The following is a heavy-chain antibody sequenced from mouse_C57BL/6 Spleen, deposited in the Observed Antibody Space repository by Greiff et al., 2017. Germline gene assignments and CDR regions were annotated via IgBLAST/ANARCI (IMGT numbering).Heavy chain of an antibody. J-gene: IGHJ4*01. Sequence: VQLQQSGAELVKPGASVKLSCKASGYTFTSYWMQWVKQRPGQGLEWIGEIDPSDSYTNYNQKFKGKATLTVDTSSSTAYMQLSSLTSEDSAVYYCARSGSSGYRAMDYWGQGTSVTVSS. CDR3: ARSGSSGYRAMDY. D-gene: IGHD3-2*02. CDR1: GYTFTSYW. V-gene: IGHV1-50*01. CDR2: IDPSDSYT.